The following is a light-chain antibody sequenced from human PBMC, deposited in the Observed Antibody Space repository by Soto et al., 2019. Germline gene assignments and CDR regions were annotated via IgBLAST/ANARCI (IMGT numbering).Light chain of an antibody. J-gene: IGKJ1*01. CDR1: QSVSSRY. CDR2: GAS. CDR3: HQYASSPQT. V-gene: IGKV3-20*01. Sequence: EIVLTQSPGTLSLSPGETATLSCRASQSVSSRYVVGLARYQQKPGQAPRLLIYGASSRATGTPDRFSGSGSGTDFTLTISRVEPEDFAVYFCHQYASSPQTFGQGTRVDIK.